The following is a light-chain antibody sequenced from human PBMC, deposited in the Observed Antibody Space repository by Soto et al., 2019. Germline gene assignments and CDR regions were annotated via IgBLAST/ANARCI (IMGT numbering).Light chain of an antibody. CDR1: QDISNY. Sequence: DIQMTQSPSSLSASVGDRVIITCQESQDISNYLNWYQQIPGKAPKLLIYDASNLHTGVPSRFSGSGSGTDFTLTISGLQPDDIATYYCQQYDNLLTFGGGTKVEI. J-gene: IGKJ4*01. CDR3: QQYDNLLT. V-gene: IGKV1-33*01. CDR2: DAS.